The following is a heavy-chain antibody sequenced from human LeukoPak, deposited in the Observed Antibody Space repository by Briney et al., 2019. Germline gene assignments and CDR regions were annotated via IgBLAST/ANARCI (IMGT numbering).Heavy chain of an antibody. J-gene: IGHJ5*02. D-gene: IGHD1-26*01. CDR1: GCTFSNYA. V-gene: IGHV3-64D*06. Sequence: GGSLSLSCSASGCTFSNYAMHWVRQPPGKGLEYVSAISSNGGTTYYAYSEKRIFTISGDNTNNTFYLQMSSLRAEDTAVYYCVKDIVGGSYVSVAWGKGTLVTVSS. CDR2: ISSNGGTT. CDR3: VKDIVGGSYVSVA.